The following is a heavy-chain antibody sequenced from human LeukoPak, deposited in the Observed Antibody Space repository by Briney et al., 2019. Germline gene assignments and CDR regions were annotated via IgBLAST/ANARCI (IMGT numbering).Heavy chain of an antibody. D-gene: IGHD3-22*01. J-gene: IGHJ4*02. V-gene: IGHV1-69*06. CDR2: IIPLFGAA. CDR3: ARDLGSYDSSGYPYSTFDY. Sequence: SVKVSCKASGYTFTSYYMHWVRQAPGQGLEWMGGIIPLFGAANYAQKFQGRVTITADKSTSTAYMELSSLRSEDTAVYYCARDLGSYDSSGYPYSTFDYWGQGTLVTVSS. CDR1: GYTFTSYY.